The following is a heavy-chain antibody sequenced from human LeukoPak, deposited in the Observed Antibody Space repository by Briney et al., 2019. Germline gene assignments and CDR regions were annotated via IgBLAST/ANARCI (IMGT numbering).Heavy chain of an antibody. CDR3: ARPGRSVTQAY. Sequence: GGSLRLSCAASGFSFSSSEMNWVRQAPGKGLEWVAYISSGAGDIYYADSVKGRFIISRDNAKNSLFLQMNSLRVDDTALYYCARPGRSVTQAYWGQGTLVTVSP. J-gene: IGHJ4*02. V-gene: IGHV3-48*03. CDR1: GFSFSSSE. D-gene: IGHD3-10*01. CDR2: ISSGAGDI.